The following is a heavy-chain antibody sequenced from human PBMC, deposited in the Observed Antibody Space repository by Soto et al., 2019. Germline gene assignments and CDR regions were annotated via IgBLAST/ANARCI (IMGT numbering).Heavy chain of an antibody. V-gene: IGHV1-69*04. D-gene: IGHD3-22*01. J-gene: IGHJ4*02. Sequence: ASVKVSCKASGGTFSSYTISWVRQAPGQGLEWMGRVIPILGIANYAQKFQGRVTITADKSTSTAYMELSSLRSEDTAVYYCARDFYASSGDYRNPIDYWGQVTLFTVSS. CDR2: VIPILGIA. CDR3: ARDFYASSGDYRNPIDY. CDR1: GGTFSSYT.